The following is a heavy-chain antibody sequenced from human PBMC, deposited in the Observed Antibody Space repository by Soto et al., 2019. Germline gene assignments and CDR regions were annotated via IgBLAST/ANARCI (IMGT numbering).Heavy chain of an antibody. Sequence: QVQLVESGGGVVQPGRSLRLSCAASGFTFNNYGMHWVRQAPGKGLEWVATISNDGSDKYYADSVQGRLTISRDNSKNTVYLRMNSLRAEETAVYYCAKDQGIAASHGIDWGQGTMVTVSS. D-gene: IGHD6-13*01. CDR3: AKDQGIAASHGID. J-gene: IGHJ3*01. CDR1: GFTFNNYG. V-gene: IGHV3-30*18. CDR2: ISNDGSDK.